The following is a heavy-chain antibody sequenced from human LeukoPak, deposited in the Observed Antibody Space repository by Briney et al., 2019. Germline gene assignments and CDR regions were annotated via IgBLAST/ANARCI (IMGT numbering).Heavy chain of an antibody. D-gene: IGHD6-19*01. CDR2: IYTSGST. CDR3: AREYSSGWYDPFDFDY. V-gene: IGHV4-4*07. J-gene: IGHJ4*02. Sequence: SETLSLTCTVSGGSISSYYRSWIRQPAGKGLEWIGRIYTSGSTNYNPSLKSRVTMSVDTSKNQFSLKLSSVTAADTAVYYCAREYSSGWYDPFDFDYWGQGTLVTVSS. CDR1: GGSISSYY.